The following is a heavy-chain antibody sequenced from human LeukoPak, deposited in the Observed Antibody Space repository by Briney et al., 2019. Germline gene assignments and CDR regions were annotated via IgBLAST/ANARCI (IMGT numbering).Heavy chain of an antibody. Sequence: GGSLRLSCSASGFTFKSYAMHWVRQAPGKGLEYVSSINTNGANTYYADSVKGRFTISRDNAKNSLYLQMNSLRAEDTAVYYCARGSTYYDSSGQVPFDYWGQGTLVTVSS. CDR3: ARGSTYYDSSGQVPFDY. CDR1: GFTFKSYA. J-gene: IGHJ4*02. D-gene: IGHD3-22*01. V-gene: IGHV3-64*04. CDR2: INTNGANT.